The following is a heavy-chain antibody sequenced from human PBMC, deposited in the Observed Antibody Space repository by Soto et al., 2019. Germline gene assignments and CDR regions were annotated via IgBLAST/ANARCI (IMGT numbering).Heavy chain of an antibody. Sequence: SVKVSCKASGGTFSSYAISWVRQAPGQGLEWMGGIIPIFGTANYAQKFQGRVTITADESTSTAYMELSSLRSEDTAVYYCARDFPHPTYDILTGYYFYCYAMDVWGQGTTVTVSS. CDR2: IIPIFGTA. D-gene: IGHD3-9*01. J-gene: IGHJ6*02. V-gene: IGHV1-69*13. CDR3: ARDFPHPTYDILTGYYFYCYAMDV. CDR1: GGTFSSYA.